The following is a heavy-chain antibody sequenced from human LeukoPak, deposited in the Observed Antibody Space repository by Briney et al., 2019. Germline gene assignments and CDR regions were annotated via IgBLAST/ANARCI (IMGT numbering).Heavy chain of an antibody. CDR3: AKGSRYGDYVLDY. V-gene: IGHV3-23*01. D-gene: IGHD4-17*01. Sequence: PGGSLRLSCAASGFTFNSYAMSWVRQAPWERLQWVSGISDSGGNTYYADSVRGRFTISRDNSKNTLYLQMNSLRAEDTAVYYCAKGSRYGDYVLDYWDQGTLVTVFS. CDR2: ISDSGGNT. J-gene: IGHJ4*02. CDR1: GFTFNSYA.